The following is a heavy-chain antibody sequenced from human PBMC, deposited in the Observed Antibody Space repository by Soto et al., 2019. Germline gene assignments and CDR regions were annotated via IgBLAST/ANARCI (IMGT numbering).Heavy chain of an antibody. CDR3: AKSPPYSSSWPPSYYYYGMDV. V-gene: IGHV3-23*01. CDR1: GFTFSSYA. Sequence: PGGALRLSCAASGFTFSSYAMGWGRPAPGKGLGGVSAISGSGGSTYYADSVKGRFTISRDNSKNTLYLQMNSLRAEDTAVYYCAKSPPYSSSWPPSYYYYGMDVWGQGTTVTVSS. D-gene: IGHD6-13*01. J-gene: IGHJ6*02. CDR2: ISGSGGST.